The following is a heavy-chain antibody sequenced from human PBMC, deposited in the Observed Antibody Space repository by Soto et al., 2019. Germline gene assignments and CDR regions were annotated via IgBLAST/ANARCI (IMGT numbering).Heavy chain of an antibody. CDR3: AKDLLPNTVTTCGS. Sequence: QVQLVESGGGVVQPGRSLRLSCAASGFTFDSYGMHWVRQAPGKGLEWVAVISSDGNNKYYADSVKGRFTISGDNFKNTLYLQMSSLRADDTAVYYCAKDLLPNTVTTCGSWGQETLVTVSS. D-gene: IGHD4-17*01. CDR1: GFTFDSYG. CDR2: ISSDGNNK. J-gene: IGHJ5*02. V-gene: IGHV3-30*18.